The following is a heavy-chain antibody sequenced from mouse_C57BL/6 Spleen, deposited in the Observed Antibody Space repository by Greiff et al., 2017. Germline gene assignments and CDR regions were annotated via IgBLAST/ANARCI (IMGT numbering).Heavy chain of an antibody. V-gene: IGHV1-15*01. CDR3: TTGSSYAY. CDR1: GYTFTDYE. Sequence: QVQLQQSGAELVRPGASVTLSCKASGYTFTDYEMHWVKQTPVHGLEWIGAIDPETGGTAYNEKFKGKAILTADKSSRTAYMELRSLTSDDSAVYYCTTGSSYAYWGQGTTLTVSS. J-gene: IGHJ2*01. CDR2: IDPETGGT. D-gene: IGHD1-1*01.